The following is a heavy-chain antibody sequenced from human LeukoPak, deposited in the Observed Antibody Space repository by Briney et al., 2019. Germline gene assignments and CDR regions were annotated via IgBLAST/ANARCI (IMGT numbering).Heavy chain of an antibody. Sequence: ASVKVSCKASGYTFTSYGISWVRQAPGQGLEWMGWISAYNGNTNYAQRLQGRVTTTTDTSTSTAYMELRSLRSDDTAVYYCARVEDIVVVVAATFDYWGQGTLVTVSS. CDR1: GYTFTSYG. J-gene: IGHJ4*02. D-gene: IGHD2-15*01. CDR2: ISAYNGNT. V-gene: IGHV1-18*01. CDR3: ARVEDIVVVVAATFDY.